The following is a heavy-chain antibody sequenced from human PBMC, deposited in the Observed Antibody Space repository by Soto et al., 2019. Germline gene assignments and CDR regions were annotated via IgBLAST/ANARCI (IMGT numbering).Heavy chain of an antibody. J-gene: IGHJ6*02. CDR1: GFTFSSYA. V-gene: IGHV3-64*01. CDR2: ISSNGGST. D-gene: IGHD2-2*01. CDR3: ARAFTNQLLSSHYYYGMDV. Sequence: GGSLRLSCAASGFTFSSYAMHWVRQAPGKGLEYVSAISSNGGSTYYANSVQGRFTISRDNSKNTLYLQMGSLRAEDMAVYSWARAFTNQLLSSHYYYGMDVFGQGTAVTVSS.